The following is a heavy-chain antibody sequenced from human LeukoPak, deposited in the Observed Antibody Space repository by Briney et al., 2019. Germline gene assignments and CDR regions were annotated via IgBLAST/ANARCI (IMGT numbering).Heavy chain of an antibody. CDR1: GGAMKNYY. J-gene: IGHJ3*02. Sequence: PSETLSLTRTVSGGAMKNYYWSWIRQPPGKGLEWIGYIYYSGSTNYNPSLKSRVTISVDTSKNQLSLKLRSVTAADTAVYYCARPLYSSGWDAFDIWGQGTMVTVSS. D-gene: IGHD6-19*01. CDR2: IYYSGST. CDR3: ARPLYSSGWDAFDI. V-gene: IGHV4-59*08.